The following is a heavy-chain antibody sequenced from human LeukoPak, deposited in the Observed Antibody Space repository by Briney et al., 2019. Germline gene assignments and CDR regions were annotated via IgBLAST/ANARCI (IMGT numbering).Heavy chain of an antibody. CDR2: MNSDGRTT. D-gene: IGHD2-8*01. J-gene: IGHJ4*02. V-gene: IGHV3-74*01. Sequence: GGSLRLSCAASGLTFSSSWMHWVRQAPGKGLIWVSRMNSDGRTTTYADSVKGRFTISRDNAKNTLFLQMNSLTADDTAVYYCVRGLNGNSDSWGQGALFTVSS. CDR1: GLTFSSSW. CDR3: VRGLNGNSDS.